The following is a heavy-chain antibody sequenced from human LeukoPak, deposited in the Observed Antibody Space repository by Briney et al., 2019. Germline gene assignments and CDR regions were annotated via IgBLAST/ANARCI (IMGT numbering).Heavy chain of an antibody. D-gene: IGHD3-3*01. CDR3: ARDMEDAGIFGVAISNWFDP. V-gene: IGHV4-39*07. CDR2: IYYSGST. Sequence: PSETLSLTCTVSGGSISSSSYYWGWIRQPPGKGLEWIGSIYYSGSTYYNPSLKSRVTMSVDTSKNQFSLELSSVTAADTAVYYCARDMEDAGIFGVAISNWFDPWGQGTLVTVSS. J-gene: IGHJ5*02. CDR1: GGSISSSSYY.